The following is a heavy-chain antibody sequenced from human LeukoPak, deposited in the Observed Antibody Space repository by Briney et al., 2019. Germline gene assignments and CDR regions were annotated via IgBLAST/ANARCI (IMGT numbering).Heavy chain of an antibody. CDR3: ARRITGTTDYMDV. CDR2: IYYSGST. CDR1: GYSISSGYY. D-gene: IGHD1-7*01. V-gene: IGHV4-38-2*02. J-gene: IGHJ6*03. Sequence: PSETLSLTCTVSGYSISSGYYWGWIRQPPGKGLEWIGSIYYSGSTSYNSSLKSRVTMSVDTSKNQFSLRLSSVTAADTAIYYCARRITGTTDYMDVWGKGTTVTVSS.